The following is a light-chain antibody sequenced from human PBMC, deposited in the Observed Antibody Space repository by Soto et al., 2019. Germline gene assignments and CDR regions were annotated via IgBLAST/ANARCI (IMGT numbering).Light chain of an antibody. V-gene: IGKV3-15*01. Sequence: EIVMTQSPATLPVSPGERATLSGRASQSVSSNLAWYQQKPGQAPRLIXFGASTRATGIPARFSGSGSGTELTLTISSLQPEDFAVYYCQQYNNWPPITFGQGTRLEIK. J-gene: IGKJ5*01. CDR3: QQYNNWPPIT. CDR2: GAS. CDR1: QSVSSN.